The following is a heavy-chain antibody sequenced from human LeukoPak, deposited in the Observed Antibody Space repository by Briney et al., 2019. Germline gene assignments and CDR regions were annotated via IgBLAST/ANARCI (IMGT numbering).Heavy chain of an antibody. CDR3: AKHRGDAYNALDY. J-gene: IGHJ4*02. Sequence: GGSLRLSCAASGFTFSVYAMTWVRQAPGKWLEWVSVITVGGTTYYLDSVKGRFTISRDNSKNTLYLQMNSLRSEDTAVYYCAKHRGDAYNALDYWGQGTLVTVSS. D-gene: IGHD5-24*01. V-gene: IGHV3-23*01. CDR1: GFTFSVYA. CDR2: ITVGGTT.